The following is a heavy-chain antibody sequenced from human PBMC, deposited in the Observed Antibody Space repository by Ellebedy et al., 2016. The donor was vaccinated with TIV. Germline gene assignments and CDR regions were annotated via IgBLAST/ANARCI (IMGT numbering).Heavy chain of an antibody. CDR1: GFTFRRHA. V-gene: IGHV3-30*07. J-gene: IGHJ4*02. CDR2: MSSDGYNT. D-gene: IGHD3-10*01. Sequence: GESLKISCVASGFTFRRHAMHWVRQAPGKGLEWVAVMSSDGYNTYYADSVKGRFTISRDNSKNMLYLQMNSLRAEDTAVYYCARDGVSAAQYFDYWGQGTLVTVSS. CDR3: ARDGVSAAQYFDY.